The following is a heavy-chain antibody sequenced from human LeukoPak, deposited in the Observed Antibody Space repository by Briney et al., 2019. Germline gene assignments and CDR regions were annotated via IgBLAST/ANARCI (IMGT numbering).Heavy chain of an antibody. D-gene: IGHD2-2*01. J-gene: IGHJ4*02. V-gene: IGHV3-23*01. Sequence: GGSLRLSCAASGFTFSSYAISWVRQAPGKGLEWVSTFSGSGGGTFYVDSVKGRFTISRDNSKDTLYLQMNSLRAEDTAVYYCAKAREYCSSTDCYPTFDYWRQGTLVTVSS. CDR3: AKAREYCSSTDCYPTFDY. CDR1: GFTFSSYA. CDR2: FSGSGGGT.